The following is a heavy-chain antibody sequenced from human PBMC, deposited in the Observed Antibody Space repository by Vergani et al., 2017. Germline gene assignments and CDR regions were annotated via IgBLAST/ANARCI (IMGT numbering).Heavy chain of an antibody. V-gene: IGHV4-34*01. J-gene: IGHJ5*02. CDR3: ARGRPPLRYCSSTSCSSWFDP. Sequence: QVQLQQWGAGLLKPSETLSLTCAVYGGSFSGYYWSWIRQPPGKGLEWIGEINHSGSTNYNPSLKSRVTISVDTSKNHFSLELSSVTAADTAVYYCARGRPPLRYCSSTSCSSWFDPWGQGTLVTVSS. D-gene: IGHD2-2*01. CDR1: GGSFSGYY. CDR2: INHSGST.